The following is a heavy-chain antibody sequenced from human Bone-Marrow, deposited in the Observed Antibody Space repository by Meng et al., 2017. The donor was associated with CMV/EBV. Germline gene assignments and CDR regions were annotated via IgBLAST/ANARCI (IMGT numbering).Heavy chain of an antibody. J-gene: IGHJ5*02. CDR3: ARGVPHWYSWNYVVVGWFDP. Sequence: FSGYYRSWIRQPPGEGVEWIGEIDHSGSTNYNPSLKSRVTISVDTSKNQFSLKLNSVTAADTAVYYCARGVPHWYSWNYVVVGWFDPWGQGTLVTVSS. V-gene: IGHV4-34*01. CDR2: IDHSGST. CDR1: FSGYY. D-gene: IGHD1-7*01.